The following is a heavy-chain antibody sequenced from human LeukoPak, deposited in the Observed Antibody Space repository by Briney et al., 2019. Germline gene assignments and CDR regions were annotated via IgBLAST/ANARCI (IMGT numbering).Heavy chain of an antibody. D-gene: IGHD3-3*01. J-gene: IGHJ4*02. CDR2: INSDGSTT. CDR3: AGSGSELDF. CDR1: GFTFSSYW. V-gene: IGHV3-74*01. Sequence: QLWGSLRLSCATSGFTFSSYWMYWVRQAPGKGLVWVSRINSDGSTTGYADSVKGRFTITRDNAKNTLSLQMSSLRAEDTALYYCAGSGSELDFWGQGTLVTVSS.